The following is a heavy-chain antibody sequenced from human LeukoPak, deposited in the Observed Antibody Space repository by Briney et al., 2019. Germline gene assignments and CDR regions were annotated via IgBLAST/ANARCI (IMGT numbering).Heavy chain of an antibody. CDR1: GGSISSYY. V-gene: IGHV4-4*07. Sequence: SETVSLTCTDSGGSISSYYWSWIRQPAGKGLEWIGRIYTSGSTNYNPSLKSRVTMSVDTSKNQFSLKLSSVTAADTAVYYCARVPIYYYDSSGYLDAFDIWGQGTMVTVSS. J-gene: IGHJ3*02. CDR2: IYTSGST. D-gene: IGHD3-22*01. CDR3: ARVPIYYYDSSGYLDAFDI.